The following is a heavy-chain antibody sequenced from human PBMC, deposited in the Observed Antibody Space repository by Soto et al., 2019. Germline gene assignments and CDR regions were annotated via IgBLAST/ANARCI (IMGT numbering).Heavy chain of an antibody. V-gene: IGHV3-49*03. Sequence: PGGSLRLSCTASGFTFGDYAMSWFRQAPGKGLEWVGFIRSKAYGGTTEYAASVEGRFTISRDDSKSIASLQMNSLKTEDTAVYYCTRMSRYSGYDSNWGQGILVTVSS. CDR3: TRMSRYSGYDSN. D-gene: IGHD5-12*01. J-gene: IGHJ4*02. CDR1: GFTFGDYA. CDR2: IRSKAYGGTT.